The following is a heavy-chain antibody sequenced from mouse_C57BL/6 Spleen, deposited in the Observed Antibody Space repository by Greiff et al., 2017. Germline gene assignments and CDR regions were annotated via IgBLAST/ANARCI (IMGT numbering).Heavy chain of an antibody. CDR2: IYPGDGDT. CDR1: GYAFSSYW. Sequence: VQLQQSGAELVKPGASVKISCKASGYAFSSYWMNWVKQRPGKGLEWIGQIYPGDGDTNYNGKFKGKATLTADKSSSTAYMQLSSLTSEDSAVYFCARDERNGYLDYWGQGTTLTVSS. J-gene: IGHJ2*01. V-gene: IGHV1-80*01. CDR3: ARDERNGYLDY. D-gene: IGHD2-2*01.